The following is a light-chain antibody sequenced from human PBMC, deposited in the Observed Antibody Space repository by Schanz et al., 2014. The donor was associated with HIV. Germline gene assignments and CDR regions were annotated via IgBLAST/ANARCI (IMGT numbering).Light chain of an antibody. V-gene: IGLV1-40*01. CDR1: SSNIGAGYH. Sequence: QSVLTQPPSVSGAPGQRVTISCTGSSSNIGAGYHVQWYQQLPGTSPKLLIYGNSNRPSGVPDRFSGSKSGTSGSLAITGLQAEDEADYYCQSHDSRLSAWVFGGGTKLTVL. CDR2: GNS. J-gene: IGLJ3*02. CDR3: QSHDSRLSAWV.